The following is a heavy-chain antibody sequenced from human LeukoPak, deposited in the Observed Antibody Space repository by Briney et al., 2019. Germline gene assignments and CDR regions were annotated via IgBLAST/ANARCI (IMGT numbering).Heavy chain of an antibody. Sequence: GGSLRLSCAASGFTFSRYGMHWVRQAPGKGLEWVAFIRYDGSNKYYTDSVKGRITISRDNSKNTLYLQMNSLRVEDTAVYYCARDGLAVTTFEYFFDYWGQGTLVTVS. V-gene: IGHV3-30*02. D-gene: IGHD4-11*01. J-gene: IGHJ4*02. CDR3: ARDGLAVTTFEYFFDY. CDR2: IRYDGSNK. CDR1: GFTFSRYG.